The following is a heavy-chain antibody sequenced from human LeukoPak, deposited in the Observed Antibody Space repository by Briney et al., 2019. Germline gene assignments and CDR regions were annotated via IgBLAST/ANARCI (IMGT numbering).Heavy chain of an antibody. V-gene: IGHV1-69*01. CDR1: GGTFSSYA. Sequence: ASVKVSCKASGGTFSSYAISWVRQAPGQGLEWMGGIIPIFGTANYAQKFQSRVTITADESTSTAYMELSSLRSEDTAVYYCAREGGLSSSWFDYWGQGTLVTVSS. J-gene: IGHJ4*02. CDR2: IIPIFGTA. D-gene: IGHD6-13*01. CDR3: AREGGLSSSWFDY.